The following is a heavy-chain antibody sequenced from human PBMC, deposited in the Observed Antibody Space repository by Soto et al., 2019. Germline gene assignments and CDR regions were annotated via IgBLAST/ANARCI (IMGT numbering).Heavy chain of an antibody. Sequence: ASVKVSCKASGYTFTSYGISWVRQAPGQGLEWMGWTSAYNGNTNYAQKLQGRVTMTTDTSTSTAYMELRSLRSDDTAVYYCARPYCSSTGCPYGMDVWGQGTTVTVSS. CDR3: ARPYCSSTGCPYGMDV. D-gene: IGHD2-2*01. J-gene: IGHJ6*02. V-gene: IGHV1-18*01. CDR2: TSAYNGNT. CDR1: GYTFTSYG.